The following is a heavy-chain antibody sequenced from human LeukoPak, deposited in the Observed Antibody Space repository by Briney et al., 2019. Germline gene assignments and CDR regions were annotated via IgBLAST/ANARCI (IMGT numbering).Heavy chain of an antibody. CDR2: INHSVST. CDR1: GGSFSGYY. V-gene: IGHV4-34*01. D-gene: IGHD2-2*02. Sequence: PSETLSLTCAVYGGSFSGYYWSWIRQPPGKGLEWIGEINHSVSTNYNPSLKSRVTISVDTSKNQFSLKLSSVTAADTAVYYCAGSQAFIVVVPAAIHDYYYGMDVWGQGTTVTVSS. CDR3: AGSQAFIVVVPAAIHDYYYGMDV. J-gene: IGHJ6*02.